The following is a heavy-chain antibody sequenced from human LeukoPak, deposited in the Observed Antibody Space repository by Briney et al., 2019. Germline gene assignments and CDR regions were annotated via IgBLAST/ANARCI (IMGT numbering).Heavy chain of an antibody. Sequence: GSSLRLSCAASGLTFSSCGMHWVRQAPGKGLEWVTAISDDETYKVYADSVKGRFTISRDNSKNTLYLQMNSLRVEDTAIYYCTRGMLRQPPDYWGQGMLVTVSS. CDR2: ISDDETYK. CDR1: GLTFSSCG. J-gene: IGHJ4*02. V-gene: IGHV3-30*03. D-gene: IGHD3-10*02. CDR3: TRGMLRQPPDY.